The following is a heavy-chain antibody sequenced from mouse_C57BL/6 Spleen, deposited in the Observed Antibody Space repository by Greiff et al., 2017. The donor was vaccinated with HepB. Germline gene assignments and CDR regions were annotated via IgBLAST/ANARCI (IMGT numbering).Heavy chain of an antibody. Sequence: QVQLQQPGAELVKPGASVKLSCKASGYTFTSYWMHWVKQRPGQGLEWIGMIHPNSGSTNYNEKFKSKATLTVDKSSSTAYMQLSSLTSEDSAVYYGAREGVYYGYPGFAYWGQGTLVTVSA. V-gene: IGHV1-64*01. CDR1: GYTFTSYW. CDR2: IHPNSGST. D-gene: IGHD2-2*01. J-gene: IGHJ3*01. CDR3: AREGVYYGYPGFAY.